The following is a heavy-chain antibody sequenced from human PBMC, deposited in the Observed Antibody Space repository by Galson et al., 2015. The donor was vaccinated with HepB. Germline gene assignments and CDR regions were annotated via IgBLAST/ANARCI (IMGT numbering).Heavy chain of an antibody. CDR1: GFTFSDYG. CDR3: AREPSAGAT. D-gene: IGHD4/OR15-4a*01. CDR2: INEDGSEE. Sequence: LRLSCAASGFTFSDYGMHWVRQAPGKGLEWVANINEDGSEENYVDSVKGRFTISRDNAKNSLYLQMNNLRAEDTALYYCAREPSAGATWGQGTLVTVSS. J-gene: IGHJ4*02. V-gene: IGHV3-7*03.